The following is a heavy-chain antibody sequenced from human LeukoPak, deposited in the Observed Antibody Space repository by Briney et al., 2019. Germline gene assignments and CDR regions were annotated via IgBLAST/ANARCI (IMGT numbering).Heavy chain of an antibody. CDR3: TRYSYNSGPNDH. D-gene: IGHD3-10*01. Sequence: PGGSLRLSCAASGFTFSSHWMSWVRQAPGKGLEWVANIKQDGSDKRYVDSVKGRFTISRDNAETSLYLEMNSLRAEDTAVYYCTRYSYNSGPNDHWGQGTLVTVSS. J-gene: IGHJ4*02. CDR2: IKQDGSDK. V-gene: IGHV3-7*01. CDR1: GFTFSSHW.